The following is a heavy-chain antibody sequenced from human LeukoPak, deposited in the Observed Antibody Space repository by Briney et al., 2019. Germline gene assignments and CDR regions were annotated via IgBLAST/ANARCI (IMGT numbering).Heavy chain of an antibody. CDR1: GFTFSNYA. CDR2: VSHDGIQT. CDR3: ARDGGGGYNQIDF. D-gene: IGHD5-24*01. V-gene: IGHV3-30-3*01. Sequence: TGGSLRLSCAASGFTFSNYAMHWVRQGLVKGLESMAVVSHDGIQTYYADSVKGRFTISRDNSKSTLFLQVNSLRAEDTAVYYCARDGGGGYNQIDFWGQGTLVTVSS. J-gene: IGHJ4*02.